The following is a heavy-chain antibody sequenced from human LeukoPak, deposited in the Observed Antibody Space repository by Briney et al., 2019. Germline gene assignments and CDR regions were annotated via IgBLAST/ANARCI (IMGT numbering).Heavy chain of an antibody. Sequence: SVKVSCKASGGTFSSYAISWVRQAPGQGLEWMGGIIPIFGTANYAQKFQGRVTITADKSTSTAYMELSSLRSEDTAVYYCARDRWSGYSYGMDVWGQGTTVTVSS. CDR2: IIPIFGTA. D-gene: IGHD3-3*01. V-gene: IGHV1-69*06. CDR1: GGTFSSYA. J-gene: IGHJ6*02. CDR3: ARDRWSGYSYGMDV.